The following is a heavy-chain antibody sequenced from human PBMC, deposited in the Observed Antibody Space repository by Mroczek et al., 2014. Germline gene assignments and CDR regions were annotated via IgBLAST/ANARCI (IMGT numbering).Heavy chain of an antibody. CDR2: INHSGST. J-gene: IGHJ4*02. CDR3: ARVEVTEYFDY. Sequence: QVQLQESGAGLLKPSETLSLTCAVYGGSFSGYYWSWIRQPPGKGLEWIGEINHSGSTNYNPSLKSRVTISVDTSKNQFSLKLSSVTAADTAVYYCARVEVTEYFDYWGQGTLVTVSS. D-gene: IGHD2-21*02. CDR1: GGSFSGYY. V-gene: IGHV4-34*01.